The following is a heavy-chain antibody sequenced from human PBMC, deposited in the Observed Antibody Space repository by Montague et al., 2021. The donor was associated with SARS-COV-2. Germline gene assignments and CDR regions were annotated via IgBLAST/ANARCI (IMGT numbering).Heavy chain of an antibody. CDR1: GGSISSYY. CDR3: ARGDVVVVAANDYYYGMDV. V-gene: IGHV4-59*01. CDR2: IYYSGST. J-gene: IGHJ6*02. Sequence: SETLSLTCTVSGGSISSYYWSWIRQPPGKGLEWIGYIYYSGSTNXXPPLKSRVTISVDASKNQFSLKLSSVTAADTAVYYCARGDVVVVAANDYYYGMDVWGQGTTVTVSS. D-gene: IGHD2-15*01.